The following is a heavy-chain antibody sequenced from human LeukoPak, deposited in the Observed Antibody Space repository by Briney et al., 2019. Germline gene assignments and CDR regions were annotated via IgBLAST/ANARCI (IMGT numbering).Heavy chain of an antibody. J-gene: IGHJ3*02. V-gene: IGHV3-9*03. Sequence: PGGSLRLSCAASGFTFDDYAMHWVRQAPGKGLEWVSGISWNSGSIGYADSVKGRFTISRDNAKSSMYLQMNSLRAEDMALYYCAKDKDARYRAFDIWGQGTMVTVSS. CDR3: AKDKDARYRAFDI. D-gene: IGHD1-26*01. CDR1: GFTFDDYA. CDR2: ISWNSGSI.